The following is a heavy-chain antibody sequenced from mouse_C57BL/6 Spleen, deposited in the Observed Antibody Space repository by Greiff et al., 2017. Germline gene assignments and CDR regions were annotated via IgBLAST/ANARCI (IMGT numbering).Heavy chain of an antibody. J-gene: IGHJ2*01. D-gene: IGHD2-5*01. CDR1: GYSITSGYY. V-gene: IGHV3-6*01. Sequence: EVKLMESGPGLVKPSQSLSLTCSVTGYSITSGYYWNWIRQFPGNKLEWMGYISYDGSNNYNPSLKNRISITRDTSKNQFFLKLNSVTTEDTATYYCAREYYSNYGYFDYWGQGTTLTVSS. CDR2: ISYDGSN. CDR3: AREYYSNYGYFDY.